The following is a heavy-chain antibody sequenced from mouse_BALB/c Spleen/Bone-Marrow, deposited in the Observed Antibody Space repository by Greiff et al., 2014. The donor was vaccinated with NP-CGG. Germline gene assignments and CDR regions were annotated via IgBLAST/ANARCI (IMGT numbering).Heavy chain of an antibody. CDR2: IWSDGST. V-gene: IGHV2-6-2*01. Sequence: VKLMESGPDLVAPSQSLSITCTVSGFSLNSYGVHWVRQPPGKGLEWLGVIWSDGSTTYNSALKSRLSISKDNSKSQLFLKMNSLQTDDTAMYYRARHERGYPYAMDYWGQGTSVTVSS. CDR3: ARHERGYPYAMDY. J-gene: IGHJ4*01. D-gene: IGHD2-2*01. CDR1: GFSLNSYG.